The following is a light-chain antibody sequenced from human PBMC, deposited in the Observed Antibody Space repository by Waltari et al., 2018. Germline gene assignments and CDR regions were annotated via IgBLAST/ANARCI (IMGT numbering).Light chain of an antibody. V-gene: IGKV1-39*01. J-gene: IGKJ1*01. CDR3: QQSYDTPRT. CDR1: PYISTY. CDR2: AAS. Sequence: DFQMTQSPSSLSASVGDRVTITCRASPYISTYLNWYQQKPGKGPKLLIYAASTLQSGVPSRFSGSGSGTDFTFTISSLQLEDFATYYCQQSYDTPRTFGQGTKVEVK.